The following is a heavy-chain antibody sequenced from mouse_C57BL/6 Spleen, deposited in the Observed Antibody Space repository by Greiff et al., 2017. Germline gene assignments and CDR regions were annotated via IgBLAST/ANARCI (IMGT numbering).Heavy chain of an antibody. CDR1: GFTFSDYG. V-gene: IGHV5-17*01. J-gene: IGHJ4*01. D-gene: IGHD2-1*01. CDR2: ISSGSSTI. Sequence: EVKLVESGGGLVKPGGSLKLSCAASGFTFSDYGMHWVRQAPEKGLEWVAYISSGSSTIYYADTVKGRFTISRDNAKNTLFLQMTSLRSEDTAMYYCALYGNYAPAMDYWGQGTSVTVSS. CDR3: ALYGNYAPAMDY.